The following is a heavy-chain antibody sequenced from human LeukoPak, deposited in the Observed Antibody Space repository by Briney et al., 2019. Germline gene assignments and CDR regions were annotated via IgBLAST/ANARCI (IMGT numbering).Heavy chain of an antibody. J-gene: IGHJ4*02. D-gene: IGHD1-26*01. V-gene: IGHV3-15*01. CDR1: GFTFSNAW. CDR2: IKSKTDGGTT. CDR3: TTDRGSFRSFDY. Sequence: PGGSLRLSCAASGFTFSNAWMSWVRQAPGKGLEWVGRIKSKTDGGTTDYAAPVKGRFTTSRDDSKNTLYLQMNSLKTEDTAVYYCTTDRGSFRSFDYWGQGTLVTVSS.